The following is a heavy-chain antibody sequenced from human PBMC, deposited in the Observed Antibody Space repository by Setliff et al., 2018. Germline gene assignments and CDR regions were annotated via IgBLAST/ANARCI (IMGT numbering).Heavy chain of an antibody. J-gene: IGHJ4*02. Sequence: ASVKVSCKASGDTFNTYTLSWVRQAPGQGLEWMGIINTGGGSASYAQKFQGRVTMTSNTSTSKVYMEVNSVTYDDTAMYFCARGGMEAAGRKGVFEHWGQGTLVTVSS. CDR2: INTGGGSA. V-gene: IGHV1-46*02. CDR1: GDTFNTYT. D-gene: IGHD6-13*01. CDR3: ARGGMEAAGRKGVFEH.